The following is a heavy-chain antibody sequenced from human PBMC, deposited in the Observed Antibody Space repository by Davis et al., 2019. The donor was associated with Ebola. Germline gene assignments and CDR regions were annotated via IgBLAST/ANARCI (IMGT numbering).Heavy chain of an antibody. CDR2: ISGSGASP. Sequence: GESLKISCAASGFSITTYPMNWVRQAPGKGLEWVSAISGSGASPYYADSVKGRFTISRDNPKNTLYLQMTSLRAEDTAVYYCAKRRGSGSFYGNGFDFWGQGTMVTVSS. D-gene: IGHD1-26*01. CDR1: GFSITTYP. J-gene: IGHJ3*01. CDR3: AKRRGSGSFYGNGFDF. V-gene: IGHV3-23*01.